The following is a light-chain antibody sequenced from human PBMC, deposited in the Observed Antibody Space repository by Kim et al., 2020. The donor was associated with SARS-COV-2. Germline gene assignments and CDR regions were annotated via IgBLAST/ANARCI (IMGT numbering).Light chain of an antibody. V-gene: IGLV1-47*01. J-gene: IGLJ2*01. CDR2: RNN. CDR1: SSNIGNNY. CDR3: AAWDDSLSGVV. Sequence: GQRLTIACSGSSSNIGNNYVHWFQQLPGTAPKHLIYRNNQRPSGVPDRFSRSKSGTSASLAISGLRSEDEADYYCAAWDDSLSGVVFGGGTQLTVL.